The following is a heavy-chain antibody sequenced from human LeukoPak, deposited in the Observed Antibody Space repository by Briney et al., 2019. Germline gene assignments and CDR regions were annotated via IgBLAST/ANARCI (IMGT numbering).Heavy chain of an antibody. J-gene: IGHJ4*02. CDR1: GGSISSYY. Sequence: SETLSLTCTVSGGSISSYYWSWIRQPPGKGLEWIGYIYYSGSTNYNPSLKSRVTISVDTSKNQFSLKLSSVTAADTAVYYCARDYDFWSGYTLGYWGQGTLVTVSS. CDR3: ARDYDFWSGYTLGY. V-gene: IGHV4-59*01. CDR2: IYYSGST. D-gene: IGHD3-3*01.